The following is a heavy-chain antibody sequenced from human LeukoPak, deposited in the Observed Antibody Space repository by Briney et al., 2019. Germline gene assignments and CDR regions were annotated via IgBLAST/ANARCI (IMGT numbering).Heavy chain of an antibody. Sequence: PGGSLRLSCAASGFTFSSYGMHWVRQAPGKGLEWVAVIWYDGSNKYYADSVKGRFTISRDNSKNTLYLQMNSLRAEDTAVYYCARVPSITMTFDYWGQGTLVTVSS. CDR3: ARVPSITMTFDY. D-gene: IGHD3-22*01. V-gene: IGHV3-33*01. CDR1: GFTFSSYG. J-gene: IGHJ4*02. CDR2: IWYDGSNK.